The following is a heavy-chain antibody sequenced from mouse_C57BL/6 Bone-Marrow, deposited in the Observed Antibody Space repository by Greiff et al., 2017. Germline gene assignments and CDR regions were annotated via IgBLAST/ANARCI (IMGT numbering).Heavy chain of an antibody. CDR2: IDPEDGET. CDR3: DRVPPYYYDSSYWYFDV. D-gene: IGHD1-1*01. V-gene: IGHV14-2*01. CDR1: GFNIKDYY. Sequence: EVKLVESGAELVKPGASVKLSCTASGFNIKDYYMHWVKQRTEQGLEWIGRIDPEDGETKYAPKFQGKATITADTASNTAYLPLSSLTSEDTAVYYCDRVPPYYYDSSYWYFDVWGTGTTVTVSS. J-gene: IGHJ1*03.